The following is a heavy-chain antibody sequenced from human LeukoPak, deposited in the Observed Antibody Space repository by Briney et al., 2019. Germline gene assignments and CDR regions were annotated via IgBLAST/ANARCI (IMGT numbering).Heavy chain of an antibody. D-gene: IGHD6-19*01. CDR2: IYYSGST. J-gene: IGHJ4*02. CDR1: GGSISSYY. CDR3: ARVSSGWPGFDY. Sequence: SETLSLTCTVSGGSISSYYWSWIRQPPGKGLEWIGHIYYSGSTNYNPSLKSRVTISVDTSKNQFSLKLSSVTAADTAVYYCARVSSGWPGFDYWGQGTLVTVSS. V-gene: IGHV4-59*01.